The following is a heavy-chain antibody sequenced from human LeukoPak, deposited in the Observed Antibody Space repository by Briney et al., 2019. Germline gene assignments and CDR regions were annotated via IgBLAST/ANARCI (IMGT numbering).Heavy chain of an antibody. CDR3: ARATDASSRYFWFDP. J-gene: IGHJ5*02. V-gene: IGHV4-59*01. Sequence: SETLSLTCSVSGGSISGYYWSWIRQSLGKGLEWIAYIYYSGSTSYNPSLKSRVTISVDTSKNQFSLKLSSVTAADTAMYYCARATDASSRYFWFDPWGQGTLVTVSS. D-gene: IGHD3-22*01. CDR2: IYYSGST. CDR1: GGSISGYY.